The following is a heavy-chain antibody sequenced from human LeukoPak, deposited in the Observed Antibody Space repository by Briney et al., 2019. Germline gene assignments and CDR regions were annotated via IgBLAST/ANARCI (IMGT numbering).Heavy chain of an antibody. Sequence: GGSLRLSCAASGFTFSDYYMSWIRQTPGKGLEWVSYISSSGSKIYYADSVKGRFTISRDNAKNSLYLQMNSLRAEDTAVYCCARDRESMFTVGYYYMDVWGKGTTVTVSS. CDR2: ISSSGSKI. V-gene: IGHV3-11*04. CDR3: ARDRESMFTVGYYYMDV. D-gene: IGHD5-18*01. J-gene: IGHJ6*03. CDR1: GFTFSDYY.